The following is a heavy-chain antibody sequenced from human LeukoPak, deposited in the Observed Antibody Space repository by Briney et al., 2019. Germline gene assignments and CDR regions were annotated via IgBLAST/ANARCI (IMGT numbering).Heavy chain of an antibody. V-gene: IGHV3-23*01. Sequence: GGSLRLSCAASGFTFSSYAMSWVRQAPGKGLEWVSAISGSGGSTYYADPVKGRFTISRDNSKNTLYLQMNSLRAEDTAVYYCAKGPPYYDFWSGYYQLDYWGQGTLVTVSS. J-gene: IGHJ4*02. CDR2: ISGSGGST. CDR3: AKGPPYYDFWSGYYQLDY. CDR1: GFTFSSYA. D-gene: IGHD3-3*01.